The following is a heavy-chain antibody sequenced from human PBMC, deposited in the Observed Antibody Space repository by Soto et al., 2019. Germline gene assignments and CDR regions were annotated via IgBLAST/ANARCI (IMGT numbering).Heavy chain of an antibody. CDR2: ISSSGSTI. V-gene: IGHV3-48*03. Sequence: PGGSLRLSCAASGFTFSSYEMNWVRQAPGKGLEWVSYISSSGSTIYYADSVKGRFTISRDNAKNSLYLQMNSLRAEDTAVYYCARESLAWELIKAGGDDAFDIWGQGTMVTV. J-gene: IGHJ3*02. CDR1: GFTFSSYE. D-gene: IGHD1-26*01. CDR3: ARESLAWELIKAGGDDAFDI.